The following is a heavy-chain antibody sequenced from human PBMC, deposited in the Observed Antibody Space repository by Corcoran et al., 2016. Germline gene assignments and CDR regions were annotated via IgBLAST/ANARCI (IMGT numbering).Heavy chain of an antibody. Sequence: EVQLVESGGGLIQPGGSLRLSCAASGFTVSSNYMSWVRQAPGKGLEWVSVIYSGGSTYYADSVKGRFTISRDSSKNTQYLQMNSLRAEDTAVYYCARERGDYYGAGSYGGYYYGMDVWGQGTTVTVSS. CDR2: IYSGGST. J-gene: IGHJ6*02. CDR3: ARERGDYYGAGSYGGYYYGMDV. D-gene: IGHD3-10*01. CDR1: GFTVSSNY. V-gene: IGHV3-53*01.